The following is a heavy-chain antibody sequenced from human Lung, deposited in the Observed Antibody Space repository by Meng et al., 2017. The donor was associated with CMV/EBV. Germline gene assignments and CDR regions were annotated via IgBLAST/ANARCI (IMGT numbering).Heavy chain of an antibody. J-gene: IGHJ1*01. V-gene: IGHV4-4*07. Sequence: QLKEFGPGLLKSLLNLSLPCTVSGGSISSYYWGWIRQLAEKGLEGIGRIYTSGSTNYKHSLKSRVTMSVDTSKNQLSLKLSAVTAADTAVYYCARGSRDEAFQHWGQGTLVTVSS. CDR1: GGSISSYY. D-gene: IGHD5-24*01. CDR2: IYTSGST. CDR3: ARGSRDEAFQH.